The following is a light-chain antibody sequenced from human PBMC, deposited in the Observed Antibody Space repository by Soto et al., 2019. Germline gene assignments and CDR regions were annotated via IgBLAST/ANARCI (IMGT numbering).Light chain of an antibody. J-gene: IGKJ1*01. CDR1: QSISSW. CDR2: KAS. CDR3: QQYKSYWT. V-gene: IGKV1-5*03. Sequence: EIRVTQSPTTLSASVGDRVTITSRASQSISSWLAWYQQKPGKAPKLLIYKASSLESGVPSRFRGSGSGTEFTLTISSLQPDDFATYYCQQYKSYWTFGQGTKVDIK.